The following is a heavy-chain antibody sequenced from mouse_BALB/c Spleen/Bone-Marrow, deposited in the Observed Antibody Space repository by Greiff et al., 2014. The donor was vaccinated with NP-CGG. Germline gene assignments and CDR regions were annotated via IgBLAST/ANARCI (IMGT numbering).Heavy chain of an antibody. V-gene: IGHV1-87*01. J-gene: IGHJ2*01. CDR3: ARGFPFDY. CDR1: GYTFTSYW. Sequence: QVQLKHSGAELARPGASVKLSCKASGYTFTSYWMQWVKQRPGQGLEWIGAIYPGDGDTRCTQKFKGKATLTADKSSSTAHMQLSSLASEDSAVYYCARGFPFDYWGQGTTLTVSS. CDR2: IYPGDGDT.